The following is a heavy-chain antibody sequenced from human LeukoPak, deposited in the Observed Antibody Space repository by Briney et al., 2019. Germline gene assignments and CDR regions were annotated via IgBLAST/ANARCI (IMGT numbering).Heavy chain of an antibody. CDR1: GFTFSSYG. D-gene: IGHD2/OR15-2a*01. CDR2: IRYDGSNK. Sequence: PGGSLRLSCAASGFTFSSYGMHWVRQAPGEGLEWVAFIRYDGSNKYYADSVKGRFTISRDNSKNTLYLQTNSLRAEDTAVYYCAKAHSIWPLAAFDIWGQGTMVTVSS. V-gene: IGHV3-30*02. J-gene: IGHJ3*02. CDR3: AKAHSIWPLAAFDI.